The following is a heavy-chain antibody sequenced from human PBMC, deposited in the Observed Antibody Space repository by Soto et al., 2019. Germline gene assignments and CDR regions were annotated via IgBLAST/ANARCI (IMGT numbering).Heavy chain of an antibody. J-gene: IGHJ3*02. CDR3: ARVSRIQRWFGAGLDAFDI. Sequence: ASVKVSCKASGYTFTGYYMHWVRQAPGQGLEWMGWINPNSGGTNYAQKFQGWVTMTRDTSISTAYMGLSRLRSDDTAVYYCARVSRIQRWFGAGLDAFDIWGQGTMLTVSS. CDR2: INPNSGGT. D-gene: IGHD5-18*01. V-gene: IGHV1-2*04. CDR1: GYTFTGYY.